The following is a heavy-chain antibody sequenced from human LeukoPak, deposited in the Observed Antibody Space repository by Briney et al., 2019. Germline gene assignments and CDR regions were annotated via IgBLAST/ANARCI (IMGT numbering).Heavy chain of an antibody. CDR3: ARAVDIVATTSALYYFDY. J-gene: IGHJ4*02. CDR2: TYYRSKWYN. Sequence: SQTLSLTCAISGDSVSSNSAAWNWIRQSPSRGLEWLGRTYYRSKWYNDYAVSVKSRITINPDTSKNQFSLQLNSVTPEDTAVYYCARAVDIVATTSALYYFDYWGQGTLVTVSS. V-gene: IGHV6-1*01. D-gene: IGHD5-12*01. CDR1: GDSVSSNSAA.